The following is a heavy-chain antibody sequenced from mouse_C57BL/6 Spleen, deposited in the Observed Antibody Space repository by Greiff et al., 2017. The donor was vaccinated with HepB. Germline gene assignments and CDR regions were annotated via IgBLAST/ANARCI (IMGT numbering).Heavy chain of an antibody. CDR3: ARDRGTGYYLDY. J-gene: IGHJ2*01. V-gene: IGHV5-4*01. D-gene: IGHD3-3*01. CDR1: GFTFSSYA. CDR2: ISDGGSYT. Sequence: EVQLVESGGGLVKPGGSLKLSCAASGFTFSSYAMSWVRQTPEKRLEWVATISDGGSYTYYPDNVKGRFTISRDNAKNNLYLQMSHLKSEDTAMYYCARDRGTGYYLDYWGQGTTLTVSS.